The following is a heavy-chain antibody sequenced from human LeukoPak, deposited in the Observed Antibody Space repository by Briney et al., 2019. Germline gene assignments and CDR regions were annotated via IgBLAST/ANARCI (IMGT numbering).Heavy chain of an antibody. V-gene: IGHV3-48*03. D-gene: IGHD3-22*01. Sequence: GGSLRLSCAASGFTFSSYEMNWVRQAPGKGLEWVSYISSSGSTIYYADPVKGRFTISRDNAKNSLYLQMNSLRAEDTAVYYCARASYYYDSSGYYYYFDYWGQGTLVTVSS. CDR2: ISSSGSTI. CDR3: ARASYYYDSSGYYYYFDY. J-gene: IGHJ4*02. CDR1: GFTFSSYE.